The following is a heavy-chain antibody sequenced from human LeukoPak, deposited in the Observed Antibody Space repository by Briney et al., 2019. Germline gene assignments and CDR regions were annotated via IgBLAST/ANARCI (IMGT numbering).Heavy chain of an antibody. Sequence: SETLSLTCTVSGGSISSGDYYWSWIRQPPGKGLEWIGYFYYSGSTYYNPSLKSRVTISVDTSKNQFSLKLSSVTAADTAVYYCARAQWWELFTFDIWGQGTMVTVSS. CDR1: GGSISSGDYY. CDR2: FYYSGST. J-gene: IGHJ3*02. V-gene: IGHV4-30-4*08. CDR3: ARAQWWELFTFDI. D-gene: IGHD1-26*01.